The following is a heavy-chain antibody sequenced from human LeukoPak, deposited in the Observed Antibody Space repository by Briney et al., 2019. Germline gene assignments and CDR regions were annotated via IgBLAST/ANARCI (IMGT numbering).Heavy chain of an antibody. J-gene: IGHJ6*02. CDR3: AREYGSGSYYGYYYYGMDV. Sequence: SETLSLTCTVSGGSISGYCWDWIRQAPGKGLEWIGYICHTGSTNSNPSLKSRVTLSVDTSKNQFSLKLSSVTAADTAVYYCAREYGSGSYYGYYYYGMDVWGQGTTVTVSS. D-gene: IGHD3-10*01. CDR2: ICHTGST. CDR1: GGSISGYC. V-gene: IGHV4-59*01.